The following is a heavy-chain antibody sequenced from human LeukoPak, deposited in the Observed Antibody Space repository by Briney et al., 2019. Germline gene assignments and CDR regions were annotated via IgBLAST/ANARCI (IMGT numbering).Heavy chain of an antibody. CDR1: GFTLSNAW. CDR2: IKSKADGETI. J-gene: IGHJ4*02. Sequence: GGSLRLSCVASGFTLSNAWMNWVRQAPGKGLEWVGRIKSKADGETIDYAAPVKGRFTFSRDDSKNMLYLQMNSLKSEDTAVYYCSTLTSRGLSDSWGQGTLVTVSS. CDR3: STLTSRGLSDS. V-gene: IGHV3-15*07. D-gene: IGHD1-20*01.